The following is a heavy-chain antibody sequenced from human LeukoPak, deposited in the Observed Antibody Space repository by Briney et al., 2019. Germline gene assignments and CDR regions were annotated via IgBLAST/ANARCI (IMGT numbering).Heavy chain of an antibody. CDR3: TSGLSVRRSNNTPVDY. CDR1: GSTFSGSA. CDR2: IRTKANNYAT. J-gene: IGHJ4*02. V-gene: IGHV3-73*01. D-gene: IGHD1-1*01. Sequence: PGGSLRLSCTASGSTFSGSAMHWVRQASGKGLEWVGRIRTKANNYATVYAASVKGRFTISRDDSKNTAYLQMNSLKTEDTAVYYCTSGLSVRRSNNTPVDYWGQGTLVTVSS.